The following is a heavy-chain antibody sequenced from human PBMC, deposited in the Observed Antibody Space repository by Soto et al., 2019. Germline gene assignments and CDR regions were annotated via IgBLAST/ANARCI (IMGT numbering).Heavy chain of an antibody. CDR1: GGTFSSYT. J-gene: IGHJ4*02. CDR3: ARDSSSWYDGIGNFDY. CDR2: IIPILGIA. V-gene: IGHV1-69*02. D-gene: IGHD6-13*01. Sequence: GASVKVSCKASGGTFSSYTISWVRQAPGQGLEWMGRIIPILGIANYAQKFQGRVTITADKSTSTAYMELSSLRSEDTAVYYCARDSSSWYDGIGNFDYWGQGTLVTVSS.